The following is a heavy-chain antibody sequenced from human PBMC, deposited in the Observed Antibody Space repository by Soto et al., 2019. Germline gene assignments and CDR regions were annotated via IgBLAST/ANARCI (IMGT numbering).Heavy chain of an antibody. CDR2: INAGNGYP. CDR1: GYTFSDNA. CDR3: ARRHSISGGFDY. J-gene: IGHJ4*02. D-gene: IGHD6-6*01. V-gene: IGHV1-3*01. Sequence: QVQLVQSGAEVKKPGASVKVSCKTSGYTFSDNAMHWVRQAPGQRREWMGWINAGNGYPEYVQKYQGRVTFTKDTSASTAYMELSSLRSEDTAVYYCARRHSISGGFDYWGQGTLVTVSS.